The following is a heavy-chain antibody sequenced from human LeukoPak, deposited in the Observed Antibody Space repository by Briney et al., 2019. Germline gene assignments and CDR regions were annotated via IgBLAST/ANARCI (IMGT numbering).Heavy chain of an antibody. CDR2: IYSGGTT. CDR3: ARYDYGRSGFDY. CDR1: GFTVSTNY. Sequence: GGTLRLSCAASGFTVSTNYMTWVRQAPGKGLEWVSVIYSGGTTYYADSVKGRFSISRDSSKNTLYLQMNSLRAEDTAVYYCARYDYGRSGFDYWGQGTLVTVSS. V-gene: IGHV3-66*01. J-gene: IGHJ4*02. D-gene: IGHD5-12*01.